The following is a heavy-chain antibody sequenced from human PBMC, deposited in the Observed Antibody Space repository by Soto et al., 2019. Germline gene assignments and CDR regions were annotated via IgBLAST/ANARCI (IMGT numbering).Heavy chain of an antibody. CDR3: AKGAYDYGTSSLAFDF. CDR1: GFTFSTYG. D-gene: IGHD6-6*01. CDR2: IAYDGSNK. V-gene: IGHV3-30*18. Sequence: QVQLVESGGGVVQPGRSLRLSCAASGFTFSTYGMHWVRQAPGKGLEWVALIAYDGSNKYYADSVKGRFTISRDNSKNTLYLQMNSLRAADTAVYYCAKGAYDYGTSSLAFDFWGQGTMVTVSS. J-gene: IGHJ3*01.